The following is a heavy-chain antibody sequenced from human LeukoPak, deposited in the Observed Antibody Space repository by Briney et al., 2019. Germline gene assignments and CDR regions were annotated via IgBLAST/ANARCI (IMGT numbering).Heavy chain of an antibody. CDR1: GFTFSSYA. CDR2: ISATSGNA. D-gene: IGHD3-10*01. CDR3: AKGTMVRGFDY. J-gene: IGHJ4*02. Sequence: GGSLRLSCEVSGFTFSSYAMNWVRQAPGKGLEWVSSISATSGNAYYADSVKGRFTISRDNSKNTLYLQMNSLRADDTAVYYCAKGTMVRGFDYWGQGTLVTVSS. V-gene: IGHV3-23*01.